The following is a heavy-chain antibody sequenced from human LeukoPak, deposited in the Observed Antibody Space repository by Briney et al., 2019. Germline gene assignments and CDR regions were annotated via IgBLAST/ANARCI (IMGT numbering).Heavy chain of an antibody. V-gene: IGHV4-31*03. CDR2: IYYSGST. CDR1: GGSISSGGYY. Sequence: SETLSLACTVSGGSISSGGYYWSWIRQHPGKGLEWIGYIYYSGSTYYNPSLKSRVAISVDTSKNQFSLKLSSVTAADTAVYYCARGLWDSTGFDYWGQGTLVTVSS. CDR3: ARGLWDSTGFDY. D-gene: IGHD2/OR15-2a*01. J-gene: IGHJ4*02.